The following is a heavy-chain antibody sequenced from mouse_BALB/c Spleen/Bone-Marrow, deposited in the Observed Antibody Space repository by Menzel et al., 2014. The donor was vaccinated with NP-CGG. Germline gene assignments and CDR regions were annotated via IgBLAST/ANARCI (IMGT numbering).Heavy chain of an antibody. J-gene: IGHJ4*01. CDR3: AREDIATVVEMDY. D-gene: IGHD1-1*01. Sequence: QVQLQQSGAELMKPGASVKISCKATGYTFSSYWIEWVKQRPGHGLEWIGEILPGSGSTNYNKKFKGKATFTADTSSNTAYMQLSSLTSEDSAVYYCAREDIATVVEMDYWGQGTSVTVSS. CDR2: ILPGSGST. V-gene: IGHV1-9*01. CDR1: GYTFSSYW.